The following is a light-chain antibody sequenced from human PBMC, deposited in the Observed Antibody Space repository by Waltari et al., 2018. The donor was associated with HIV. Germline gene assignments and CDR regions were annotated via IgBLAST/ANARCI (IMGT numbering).Light chain of an antibody. Sequence: DIQMTQSPSSLSASVGDRVTITCQARQDISNYLNWYQQKPGKAPKLLIYDASNLETGVTSRFSGSGSGTDFSFTISSLQPEDIATYNCQQYDNVPLTFGGGTKVEIK. CDR3: QQYDNVPLT. CDR1: QDISNY. V-gene: IGKV1-33*01. CDR2: DAS. J-gene: IGKJ4*01.